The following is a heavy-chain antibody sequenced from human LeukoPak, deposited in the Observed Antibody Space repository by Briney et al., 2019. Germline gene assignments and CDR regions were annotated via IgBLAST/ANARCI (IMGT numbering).Heavy chain of an antibody. V-gene: IGHV3-66*01. D-gene: IGHD3-22*01. CDR2: IYSGGST. Sequence: GGSLRLSCAASGFTVSSNYMSCVRQAPGKGLEWVSVIYSGGSTYYADSVKGRFTISRDNSKNTLYLQMNSLRAEDTAVYYCARINWRYYYDSDYYFDYWGQGTLVTVSS. CDR1: GFTVSSNY. J-gene: IGHJ4*02. CDR3: ARINWRYYYDSDYYFDY.